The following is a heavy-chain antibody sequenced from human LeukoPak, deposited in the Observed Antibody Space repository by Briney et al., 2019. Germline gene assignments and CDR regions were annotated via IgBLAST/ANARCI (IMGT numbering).Heavy chain of an antibody. CDR3: ARDTHYCSGGSCYSE. CDR1: GGSIGSYY. Sequence: SETLSLTCTVSGGSIGSYYWSWIRQPAGKGLEWIGRIYTSGSTNYNPSLKSRVTMSVDTSKNQFSLKLSSVTAADTAVYYCARDTHYCSGGSCYSEWGQGTLVTVSS. CDR2: IYTSGST. D-gene: IGHD2-15*01. V-gene: IGHV4-4*07. J-gene: IGHJ4*02.